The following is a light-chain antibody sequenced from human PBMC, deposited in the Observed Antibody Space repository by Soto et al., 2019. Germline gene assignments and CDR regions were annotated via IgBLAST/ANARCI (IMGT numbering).Light chain of an antibody. J-gene: IGKJ5*01. CDR2: GAS. Sequence: RVMTQSPATLSVSPGERVTLSCRASQSVRSNLAWYQQKPGQSPRLLIYGASTRATGLPARFSGSGSGTDFTLTISSLQSEDFAVYYCQQYNNCTPITFGQGTRLEIK. CDR1: QSVRSN. CDR3: QQYNNCTPIT. V-gene: IGKV3-15*01.